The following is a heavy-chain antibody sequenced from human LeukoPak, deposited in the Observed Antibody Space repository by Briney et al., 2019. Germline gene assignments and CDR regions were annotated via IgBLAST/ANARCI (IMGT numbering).Heavy chain of an antibody. CDR2: ISTSSSTI. D-gene: IGHD3-22*01. J-gene: IGHJ4*02. Sequence: GGSLTLSCAASGFTFRSYSMNWVRQGPGKGLEWVSYISTSSSTIYYADSVKGRFTISRDNAKNSLYLQMNSLRAEDTAVYYCAREGYYDSSGYYYRAFDYWGQGTLVTVSS. CDR1: GFTFRSYS. CDR3: AREGYYDSSGYYYRAFDY. V-gene: IGHV3-48*01.